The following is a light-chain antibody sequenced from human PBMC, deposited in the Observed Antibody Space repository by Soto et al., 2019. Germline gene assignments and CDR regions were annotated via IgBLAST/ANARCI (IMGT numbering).Light chain of an antibody. V-gene: IGKV3-20*01. Sequence: EIVLTKSPGTLYLSPGERATLSCRASQSVSNSFLAWYQQKPGQAPRLLIYGASSRATGIPDRFRGSGSGTDFTLTISRLEPEDFAVYYCQQYGSSPITFGQGTQLEIK. CDR2: GAS. CDR3: QQYGSSPIT. CDR1: QSVSNSF. J-gene: IGKJ5*01.